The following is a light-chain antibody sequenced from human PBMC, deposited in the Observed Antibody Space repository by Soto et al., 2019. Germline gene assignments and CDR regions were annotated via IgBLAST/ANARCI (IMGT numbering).Light chain of an antibody. Sequence: QSVLTQPPSVSGAPGQRVTISCTGSSSNIGATYDVHRYQQLPGTAPKLLIYGNTNRPSGVPDRFSGSKSGTSASLAITGLQAEDEADYYCQSYDSGLSSWVFGGGTQLTVL. CDR2: GNT. V-gene: IGLV1-40*01. J-gene: IGLJ3*02. CDR3: QSYDSGLSSWV. CDR1: SSNIGATYD.